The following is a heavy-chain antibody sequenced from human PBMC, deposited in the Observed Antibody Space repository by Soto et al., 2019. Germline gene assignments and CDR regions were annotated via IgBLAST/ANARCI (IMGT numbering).Heavy chain of an antibody. CDR2: ISGSGATT. V-gene: IGHV3-23*01. Sequence: EEQLLESGGGLVQPGGSLRLSCAASGFTFSSYAMSWVRQAPGKGLEWVSAISGSGATTYHADSVKGRFTISRENSKNTLYLQMNSLEAEDTAVYYCAKPPYSSSTFYYYGMDVWGRGTTVTVSS. J-gene: IGHJ6*02. CDR3: AKPPYSSSTFYYYGMDV. D-gene: IGHD6-6*01. CDR1: GFTFSSYA.